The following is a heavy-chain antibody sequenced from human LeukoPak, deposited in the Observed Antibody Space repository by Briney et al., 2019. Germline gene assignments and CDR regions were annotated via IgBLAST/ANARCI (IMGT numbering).Heavy chain of an antibody. CDR2: IIPIFGTA. D-gene: IGHD6-6*01. CDR1: GGTFSSYA. CDR3: ASPSWGEYSSPYFDS. V-gene: IGHV1-69*01. J-gene: IGHJ4*02. Sequence: GASVKVSCKASGGTFSSYAFDWVRQAPGQGLEWMGVIIPIFGTANYAQKFQGRVTITADESTSTAYMELSSLRSEDTAVYYCASPSWGEYSSPYFDSWGQGTLVTVSS.